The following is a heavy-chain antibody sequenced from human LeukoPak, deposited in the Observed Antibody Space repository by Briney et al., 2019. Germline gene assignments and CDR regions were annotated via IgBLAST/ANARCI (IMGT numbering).Heavy chain of an antibody. CDR1: GFTFRCYD. Sequence: CAASGFTFRCYDMNSVRKAPGKLLQLLSYLSSSGRTKYYADSVKGRFTISRDNAKNSMYLQMHSLRAEDTAVYYCAGETVGVVTAIYYYYGMDVWGQGTTVNVSS. D-gene: IGHD2-21*02. J-gene: IGHJ6*02. CDR3: AGETVGVVTAIYYYYGMDV. CDR2: LSSSGRTK. V-gene: IGHV3-48*03.